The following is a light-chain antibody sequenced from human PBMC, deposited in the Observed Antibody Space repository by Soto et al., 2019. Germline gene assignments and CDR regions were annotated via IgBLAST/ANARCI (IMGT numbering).Light chain of an antibody. Sequence: ESVLTQSPGTLSLSRGERATLSCRGSQSVSSSYLAWYQQKPGQAPSLLIFGASIRATGIPDRFSGSGSGTDFTLTISRLEPEDFAVYYCQQYGSSPKTFGQGTKVDIK. V-gene: IGKV3-20*01. CDR2: GAS. CDR1: QSVSSSY. CDR3: QQYGSSPKT. J-gene: IGKJ1*01.